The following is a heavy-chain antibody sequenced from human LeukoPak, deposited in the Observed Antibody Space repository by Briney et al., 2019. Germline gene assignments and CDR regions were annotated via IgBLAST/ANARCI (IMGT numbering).Heavy chain of an antibody. Sequence: ASVKVSCKASGYAFTGYYMHWVRQAPGQGLEWMGWINPNSGGTNYAQKFQGRVTMTRDTSISTAYMELSSLRLEDTAVYYCATDMVGYCGGVTCYSEAYWGQGSLVTVSS. CDR1: GYAFTGYY. J-gene: IGHJ4*02. V-gene: IGHV1-2*02. D-gene: IGHD2-21*01. CDR3: ATDMVGYCGGVTCYSEAY. CDR2: INPNSGGT.